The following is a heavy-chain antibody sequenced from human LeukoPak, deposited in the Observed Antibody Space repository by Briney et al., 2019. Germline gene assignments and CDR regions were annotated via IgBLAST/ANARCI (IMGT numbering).Heavy chain of an antibody. CDR2: IYYSGST. CDR3: ARGIQDDYGYNWNLFDY. V-gene: IGHV4-59*01. D-gene: IGHD1-7*01. J-gene: IGHJ4*02. Sequence: SETLSLTCTVSGGSISSYYWSWIRQPPGKGLEWIGYIYYSGSTNYNPSLKSRVTISVNTSKNQFSLKLSSVTAADTAVYYCARGIQDDYGYNWNLFDYWGKGTLVTVSS. CDR1: GGSISSYY.